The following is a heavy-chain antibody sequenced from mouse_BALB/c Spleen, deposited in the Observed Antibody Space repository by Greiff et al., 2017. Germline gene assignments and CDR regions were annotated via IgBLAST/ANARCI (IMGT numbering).Heavy chain of an antibody. CDR2: IDPETGGT. D-gene: IGHD3-2*02. CDR1: GYTFTDYE. J-gene: IGHJ4*01. CDR3: TRKALGYYAMDY. V-gene: IGHV1-15*01. Sequence: VQLQQSGAEPVRPGASVTLSCKASGYTFTDYEMHWVKQTPVHGLEWIGAIDPETGGTAYNQKFKGKATLTADKSSSTAYMELRSLTSEDSAVYYCTRKALGYYAMDYWGQGTSVTFSS.